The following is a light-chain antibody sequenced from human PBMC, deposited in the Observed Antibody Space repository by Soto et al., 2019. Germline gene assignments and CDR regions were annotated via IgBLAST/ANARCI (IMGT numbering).Light chain of an antibody. J-gene: IGLJ1*01. CDR1: SSDVGGYNY. CDR2: EVS. Sequence: QSALTQPASVSGSPGQSITISCTGSSSDVGGYNYVSWYQQHPGKAPKLMIYEVSNRPSGVSHRFSGSKSGNTASLTISGLQAEDEADYYCSSYTSSSTYVCGTGTKLTVL. CDR3: SSYTSSSTYV. V-gene: IGLV2-14*01.